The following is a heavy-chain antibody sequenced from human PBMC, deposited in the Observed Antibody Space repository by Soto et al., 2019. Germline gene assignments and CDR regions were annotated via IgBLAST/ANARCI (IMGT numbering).Heavy chain of an antibody. D-gene: IGHD2-2*03. CDR3: ATGYCRSDNCHFTH. CDR1: GFNFNTYT. Sequence: DVQLVESGGGLVKPGGSLRLSCAASGFNFNTYTMTWVRQAPGKGLEWVSYISGSSETIYYADSVKGRFTISRDNAKNSRYLQMNSLRDEETAVYYCATGYCRSDNCHFTHWGQGTQVTVSS. CDR2: ISGSSETI. J-gene: IGHJ4*02. V-gene: IGHV3-48*02.